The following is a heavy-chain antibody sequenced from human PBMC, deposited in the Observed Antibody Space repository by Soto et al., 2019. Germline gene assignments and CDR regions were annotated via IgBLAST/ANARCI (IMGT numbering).Heavy chain of an antibody. Sequence: LIGTVSGREIMSNSLVAVSQTAGKGLEWIGRIYTSGSTNYNPSLKSRVTMSVDTSKNQFSLKLSSVTAADTAVYYCARGDIVATTNLGFDYWGQGTLVTVSS. CDR1: GREIMSNS. D-gene: IGHD5-12*01. CDR3: ARGDIVATTNLGFDY. V-gene: IGHV4-4*07. CDR2: IYTSGST. J-gene: IGHJ4*02.